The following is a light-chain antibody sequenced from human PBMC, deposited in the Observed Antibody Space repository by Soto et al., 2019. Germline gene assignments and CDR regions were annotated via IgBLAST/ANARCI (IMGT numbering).Light chain of an antibody. CDR1: SSDVGSFNF. CDR2: EVT. CDR3: CSYGGSSTFPYV. J-gene: IGLJ1*01. V-gene: IGLV2-23*02. Sequence: QSVLTQPASVSGAPGQSIAISCTGTSSDVGSFNFVSWYQQHPGKVPKLIIYEVTERPSGVSNRFSGSKFGNTASLTISGLLPEDEADYYCCSYGGSSTFPYVFGTGTKLTVL.